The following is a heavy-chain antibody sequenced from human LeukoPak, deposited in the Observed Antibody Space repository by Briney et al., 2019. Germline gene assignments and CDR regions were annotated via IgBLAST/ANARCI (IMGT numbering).Heavy chain of an antibody. J-gene: IGHJ4*02. D-gene: IGHD4-17*01. Sequence: GGSLRHSCAASGFTFSSYEMNWVRQAPGKGLEWVSYISSSGSTIYYADSVKGRFTISRDNAKNSLYLQMNSLRAEDTAVYYCAKLGSDYGDLDFDYWGQGTLVTVSS. CDR3: AKLGSDYGDLDFDY. CDR1: GFTFSSYE. CDR2: ISSSGSTI. V-gene: IGHV3-48*03.